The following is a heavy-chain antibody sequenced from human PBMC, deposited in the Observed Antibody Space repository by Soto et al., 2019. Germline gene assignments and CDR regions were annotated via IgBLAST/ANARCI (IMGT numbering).Heavy chain of an antibody. D-gene: IGHD1-1*01. Sequence: LSLTCAVYGGSFSGYYWSWIRQPPGKGLEWIGEINHSGSTNYNPSLKSRVTISVDTSKNQFSLKLSSVTAADTAVYYCARLSRETGTTYYMDVWGKGTTVTVSS. J-gene: IGHJ6*04. CDR3: ARLSRETGTTYYMDV. V-gene: IGHV4-34*01. CDR1: GGSFSGYY. CDR2: INHSGST.